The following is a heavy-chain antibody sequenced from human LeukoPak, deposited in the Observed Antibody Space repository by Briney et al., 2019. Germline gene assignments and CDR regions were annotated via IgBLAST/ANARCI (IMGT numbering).Heavy chain of an antibody. CDR1: GFTFNTFG. J-gene: IGHJ6*02. Sequence: GGSLRLSCAASGFTFNTFGRNWVRQAPGKGLEGVAVIWYDGSNKYYADSVKGRFTISRDNSKSTLYVQVNSLRVEDTAVYYCARISCTGNSCRPYSYYDMDVWGQGTTVTVSS. CDR2: IWYDGSNK. CDR3: ARISCTGNSCRPYSYYDMDV. D-gene: IGHD2-15*01. V-gene: IGHV3-33*01.